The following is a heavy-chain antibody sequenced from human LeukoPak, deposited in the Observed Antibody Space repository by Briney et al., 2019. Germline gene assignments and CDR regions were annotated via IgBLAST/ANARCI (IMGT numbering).Heavy chain of an antibody. J-gene: IGHJ4*02. V-gene: IGHV3-21*01. CDR2: ISSSSSYI. D-gene: IGHD4-17*01. CDR1: GFTFSSYS. CDR3: ARGGPYGPYYFDY. Sequence: GGSLRLSCAASGFTFSSYSMNWVRQAPGKGLEWVSSISSSSSYIYYADSVKGRFTISRDNAKNSLYLQMNSLRAEDTAVYYCARGGPYGPYYFDYWGQGTLVTVSS.